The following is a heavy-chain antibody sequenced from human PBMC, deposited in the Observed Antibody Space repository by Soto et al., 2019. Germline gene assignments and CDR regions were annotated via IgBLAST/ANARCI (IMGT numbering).Heavy chain of an antibody. CDR1: GGSISSAGYS. CDR3: ASSSQALSFYAVDV. J-gene: IGHJ6*02. CDR2: IYHSVNA. Sequence: QLQLQGSGSRLVKPSQTLSLSCTVSGGSISSAGYSWSWIRQSPGKDLEWIGYIYHSVNAFYNPSLKSRVTMSLDRSRIQFSLNPTSVTAADTAVYFCASSSQALSFYAVDVWGQGTTVVVSS. D-gene: IGHD2-2*01. V-gene: IGHV4-30-2*06.